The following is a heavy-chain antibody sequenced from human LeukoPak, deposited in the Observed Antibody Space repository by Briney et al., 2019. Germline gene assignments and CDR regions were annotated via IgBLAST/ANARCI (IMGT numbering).Heavy chain of an antibody. Sequence: GASVKVPCKASGGTFSSYAISWVRQAPGQGLEWMGRIIPILGIANYAQKFQGRVTITADKSTSTAYMELSSLRSEDTAVYYCARDRPTYITMVRGAYFDYWGQGTLVTVSS. V-gene: IGHV1-69*04. CDR1: GGTFSSYA. J-gene: IGHJ4*02. D-gene: IGHD3-10*01. CDR3: ARDRPTYITMVRGAYFDY. CDR2: IIPILGIA.